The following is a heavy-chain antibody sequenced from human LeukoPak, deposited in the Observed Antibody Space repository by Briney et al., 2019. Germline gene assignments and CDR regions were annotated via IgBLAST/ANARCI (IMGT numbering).Heavy chain of an antibody. J-gene: IGHJ5*02. V-gene: IGHV4-39*07. CDR2: IYYSGST. CDR3: ARVTDILTGYYRHNWFDP. Sequence: PSETLSLTCTVSGGSISSGSYYWGWIRQPPGKGLECIGTIYYSGSTNYNPSLKSRVTISVDTSKNQFSLKLSSVTAADTAVYYCARVTDILTGYYRHNWFDPWGQGTLVTVSS. CDR1: GGSISSGSYY. D-gene: IGHD3-9*01.